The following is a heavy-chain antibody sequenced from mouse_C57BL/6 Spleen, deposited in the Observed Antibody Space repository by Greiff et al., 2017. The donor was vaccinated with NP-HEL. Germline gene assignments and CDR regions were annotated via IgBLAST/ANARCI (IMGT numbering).Heavy chain of an antibody. Sequence: QVQLQQPGTELVKPGASVKLSCKASGYTFTSYWMHWVKQRPGQGLEWIGNINPSNGGTTYNEKFKSKATLTVDKSSSTAYMQLSSLTSEDSAVYYCASPDYGSSYWYFDVWGTGTTVTVSS. J-gene: IGHJ1*03. CDR1: GYTFTSYW. CDR2: INPSNGGT. D-gene: IGHD1-1*01. CDR3: ASPDYGSSYWYFDV. V-gene: IGHV1-53*01.